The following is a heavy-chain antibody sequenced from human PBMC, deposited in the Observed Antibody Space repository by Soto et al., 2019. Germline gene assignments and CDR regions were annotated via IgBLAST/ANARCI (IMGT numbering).Heavy chain of an antibody. CDR3: ARRRDYGDYAGDY. D-gene: IGHD4-17*01. CDR2: IYYSGST. V-gene: IGHV4-30-4*01. Sequence: SETLSLTCTVSGGSISSGDYYWSWIRQPPGKGLEWIGYIYYSGSTYYNPSLKSRVTISVDTSKNQFSLKLSSVTAADTAVYYCARRRDYGDYAGDYWGQGTLVTVSS. CDR1: GGSISSGDYY. J-gene: IGHJ4*02.